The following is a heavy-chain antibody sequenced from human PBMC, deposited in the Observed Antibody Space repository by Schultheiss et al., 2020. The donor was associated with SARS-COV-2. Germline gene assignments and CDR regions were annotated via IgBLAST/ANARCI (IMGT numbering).Heavy chain of an antibody. V-gene: IGHV3-30*03. J-gene: IGHJ4*02. CDR1: GFTFSNFA. Sequence: LKISCAASGFTFSNFALSWVRQAPGKGLEWVAVISYDGSNKYYADSVKGRFTISRDNAKNSLYLQMNSLRAEDTAVYYCASDPGYWGQGTLVTVSS. CDR2: ISYDGSNK. CDR3: ASDPGY.